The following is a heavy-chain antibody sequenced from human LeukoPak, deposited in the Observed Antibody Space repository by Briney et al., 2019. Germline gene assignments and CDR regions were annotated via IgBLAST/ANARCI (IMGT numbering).Heavy chain of an antibody. CDR1: GFTVSSNC. CDR2: IYSGGST. Sequence: GGSLRLSCAASGFTVSSNCMSWVRQAPGKGLEWVSVIYSGGSTYYADSVKGRFTISRDNSKNTLYLQMNSLRAEDTAVYYCARVRTDAFDIWGQGTMVTVSS. D-gene: IGHD1-1*01. CDR3: ARVRTDAFDI. V-gene: IGHV3-53*01. J-gene: IGHJ3*02.